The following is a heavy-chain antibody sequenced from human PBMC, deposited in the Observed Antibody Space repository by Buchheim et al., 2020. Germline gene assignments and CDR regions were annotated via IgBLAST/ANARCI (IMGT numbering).Heavy chain of an antibody. D-gene: IGHD3-22*01. J-gene: IGHJ4*02. CDR2: IKQDGSEK. V-gene: IGHV3-7*01. CDR3: AREQYYYDSSGYYDGYFDY. Sequence: EVQLVESGGGLVQPGGSLRLSCATSGFTFSSYWMSWVRQAPGKGLEWVANIKQDGSEKYYVDSMKGRFTISRDNAKNSLYLQMNSLRAEDTAVYYCAREQYYYDSSGYYDGYFDYWGQGTL. CDR1: GFTFSSYW.